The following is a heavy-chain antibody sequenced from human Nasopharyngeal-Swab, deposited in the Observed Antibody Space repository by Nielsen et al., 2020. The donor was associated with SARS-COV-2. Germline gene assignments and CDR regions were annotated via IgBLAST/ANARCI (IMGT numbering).Heavy chain of an antibody. CDR3: ARRHEYGEALDY. Sequence: GESLKISCKGSGSSFTNYWIAWVRQMPGKGLEWMWIIYPGDSDTRYSPSFQGQVTISADKSISTAYLQWSSLKASDTAMYYCARRHEYGEALDYWGQGTLVTVSS. D-gene: IGHD4-17*01. J-gene: IGHJ4*02. V-gene: IGHV5-51*01. CDR2: IYPGDSDT. CDR1: GSSFTNYW.